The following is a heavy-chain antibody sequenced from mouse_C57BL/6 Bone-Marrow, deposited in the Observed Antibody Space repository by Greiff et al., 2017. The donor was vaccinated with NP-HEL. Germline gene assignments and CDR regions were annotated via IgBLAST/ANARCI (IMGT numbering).Heavy chain of an antibody. D-gene: IGHD2-1*01. V-gene: IGHV1-18*01. J-gene: IGHJ4*01. Sequence: DVQLQESGPELVKPGASVKIPCKASGYTFTDYNMDWVKQSHGKSLEWIGDINPNNGGTIYNQKFKGKATLTVDKSSSTAYMELRSLTSEDTAVYYCARRGVWGNYVDYWGQGTSVTVSS. CDR3: ARRGVWGNYVDY. CDR2: INPNNGGT. CDR1: GYTFTDYN.